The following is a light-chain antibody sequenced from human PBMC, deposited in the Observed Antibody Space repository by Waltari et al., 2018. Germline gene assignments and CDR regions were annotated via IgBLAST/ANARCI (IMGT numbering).Light chain of an antibody. Sequence: QSALTQPASVSGSPGQSITISCTTSSSDLGGYSFFSWYQQHPGKAPKLMIYDVSHWPSGVSNRFSGSKSGNTASLTISGLQPEDEADYYCSSYTSIIPPFLFGTGTKVTVL. CDR1: SSDLGGYSF. V-gene: IGLV2-14*01. CDR2: DVS. J-gene: IGLJ1*01. CDR3: SSYTSIIPPFL.